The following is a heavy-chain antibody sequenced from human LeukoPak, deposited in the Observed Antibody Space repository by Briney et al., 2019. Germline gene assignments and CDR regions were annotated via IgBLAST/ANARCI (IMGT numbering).Heavy chain of an antibody. D-gene: IGHD3-22*01. CDR3: ARSHRSSGYYGDAFDI. CDR2: ISSSSSTI. V-gene: IGHV3-48*01. CDR1: GFTFSSYS. Sequence: GGSLRLSCAASGFTFSSYSMNWVRQAPGEGLEWGSYISSSSSTIYYADSVKGRFTISRDNAKNSLYLQIHSVRAADTAVYYCARSHRSSGYYGDAFDIWGQGTMVTVSS. J-gene: IGHJ3*02.